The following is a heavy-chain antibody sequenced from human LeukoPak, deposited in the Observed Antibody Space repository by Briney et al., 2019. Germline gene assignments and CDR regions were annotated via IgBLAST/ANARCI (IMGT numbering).Heavy chain of an antibody. CDR3: ARLSTVTTSFDY. CDR1: GDSISSSIYF. Sequence: PSETLSLTCAVSGDSISSSIYFWGWIRQPPGKGLEWIGRIYTSGTTHYNPSLKSRVTMSVDTSKNQFSLKLSSVTAADTAVYYCARLSTVTTSFDYWGQGTLVTVSS. CDR2: IYTSGTT. D-gene: IGHD4-17*01. J-gene: IGHJ4*02. V-gene: IGHV4-39*07.